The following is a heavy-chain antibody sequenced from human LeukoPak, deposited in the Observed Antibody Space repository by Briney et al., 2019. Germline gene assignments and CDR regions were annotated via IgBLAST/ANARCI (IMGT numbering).Heavy chain of an antibody. D-gene: IGHD3-10*02. CDR1: GFTFTTYG. Sequence: GGSLRLSCAASGFTFTTYGMNWLRQAPGKGLEWVSYLSGRSNSIYYAESVKGRFTISRDNAKSSLYLHMHSLRVEDTAVYYCARDPYVSNFDYWGQGTLVTVSS. J-gene: IGHJ4*02. CDR2: LSGRSNSI. V-gene: IGHV3-48*01. CDR3: ARDPYVSNFDY.